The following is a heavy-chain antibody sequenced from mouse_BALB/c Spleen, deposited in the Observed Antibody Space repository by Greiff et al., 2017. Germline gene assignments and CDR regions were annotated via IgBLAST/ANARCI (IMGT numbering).Heavy chain of an antibody. V-gene: IGHV3-6*02. J-gene: IGHJ2*01. CDR2: ISYDGSN. D-gene: IGHD1-1*02. CDR3: ARLWDYFDY. Sequence: EVKLVESGPGLVKPSQSLSLTCSVTGYSITSGYYWNWIRQFPGNKLEWMGYISYDGSNNYNPSLKNRISITRDTSKNQFFLKLNSVTTEDTATYYCARLWDYFDYWGQGTTLTVSS. CDR1: GYSITSGYY.